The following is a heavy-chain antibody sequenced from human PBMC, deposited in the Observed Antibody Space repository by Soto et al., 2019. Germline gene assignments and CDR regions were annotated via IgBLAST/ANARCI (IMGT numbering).Heavy chain of an antibody. D-gene: IGHD1-26*01. Sequence: QVQLVQSGAEVKKPGSSVKVSCQASGGPFSSYAISWVRQAPGQGLEWMGGIIPIFGTANYAQKFQGRVTITADKATSTAYMYLSSLRSEDTAVYYCAADIGSYLGLRYFQHWGQGTLVTVSS. J-gene: IGHJ1*01. CDR3: AADIGSYLGLRYFQH. CDR1: GGPFSSYA. CDR2: IIPIFGTA. V-gene: IGHV1-69*06.